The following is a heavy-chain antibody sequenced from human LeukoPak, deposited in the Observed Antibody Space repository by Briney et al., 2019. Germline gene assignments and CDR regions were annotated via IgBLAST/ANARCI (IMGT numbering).Heavy chain of an antibody. CDR2: IRSKAYGGTT. CDR3: TRVRAAAGILSMWFDP. D-gene: IGHD6-13*01. CDR1: GFTFGDYA. V-gene: IGHV3-49*03. Sequence: PGGSLRLYCTASGFTFGDYAMSWLHPAPGKGLEWVGFIRSKAYGGTTEYAASVKGRFTISRDDSKSIAYLQMNSLKTEDTAVYYCTRVRAAAGILSMWFDPWGQGTLVTVSS. J-gene: IGHJ5*02.